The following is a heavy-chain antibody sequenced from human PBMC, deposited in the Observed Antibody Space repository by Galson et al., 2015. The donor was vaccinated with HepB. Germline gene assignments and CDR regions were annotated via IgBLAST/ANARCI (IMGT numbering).Heavy chain of an antibody. CDR3: ATGLPWGCSGGSCYRLCAFDI. CDR1: GYTLTELS. D-gene: IGHD2-15*01. V-gene: IGHV1-24*01. CDR2: FDPEDGET. J-gene: IGHJ3*02. Sequence: SVKVSCKVSGYTLTELSMHWVRQAPGKGLEWMGGFDPEDGETIYAQKFQGRVTMTEDTSTDTAYMELSSLRSEDTAVYYCATGLPWGCSGGSCYRLCAFDIWGQGTMVTVSS.